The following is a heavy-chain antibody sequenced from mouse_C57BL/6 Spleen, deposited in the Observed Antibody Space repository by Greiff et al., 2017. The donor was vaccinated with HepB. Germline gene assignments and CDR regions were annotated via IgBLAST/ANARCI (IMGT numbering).Heavy chain of an antibody. CDR3: ARSSMVTTEDFDY. V-gene: IGHV1-22*01. CDR1: GYTFTDYN. D-gene: IGHD2-2*01. J-gene: IGHJ2*01. CDR2: INPNNGGT. Sequence: VQLQQSGPELVKPGASVKMSCKASGYTFTDYNMHWVKQSHGKSLEWIGYINPNNGGTSYNQKFKGKATLTVNKSSSTAYMELRSLTSEDSAVYYCARSSMVTTEDFDYWGQGTTLTVSS.